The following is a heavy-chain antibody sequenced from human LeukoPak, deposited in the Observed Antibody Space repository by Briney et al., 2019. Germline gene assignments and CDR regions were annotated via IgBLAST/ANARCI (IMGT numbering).Heavy chain of an antibody. Sequence: SETLSLTCTVSGGSITSGHYYWRWIRQPPGKGLEWIGYIYHSGGTYNNPSLESRVSISVDTSKNQFSLKLTSVTATDTAVYYCARGRGRSGNPYYSDYWGQGTLVTVSS. D-gene: IGHD3-10*01. CDR2: IYHSGGT. CDR1: GGSITSGHYY. J-gene: IGHJ4*02. V-gene: IGHV4-30-4*01. CDR3: ARGRGRSGNPYYSDY.